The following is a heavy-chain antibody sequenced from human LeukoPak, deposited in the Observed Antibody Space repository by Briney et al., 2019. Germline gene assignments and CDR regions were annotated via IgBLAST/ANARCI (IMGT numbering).Heavy chain of an antibody. CDR1: GGSFSGYY. Sequence: SSETLSLTCAVYGGSFSGYYWSWIRQPPGKGLEWIGEINHSGSTNYNPSLKSRVTISVDTSKNQFSLKLSSVTAADTAVYYCARASWGGNYGNWGQGTLVTVSS. J-gene: IGHJ4*02. V-gene: IGHV4-34*01. D-gene: IGHD1-7*01. CDR2: INHSGST. CDR3: ARASWGGNYGN.